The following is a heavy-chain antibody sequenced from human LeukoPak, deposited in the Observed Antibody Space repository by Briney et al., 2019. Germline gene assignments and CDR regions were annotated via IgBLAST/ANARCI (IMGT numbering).Heavy chain of an antibody. V-gene: IGHV1-18*04. D-gene: IGHD3-9*01. CDR2: ISAYNGNT. J-gene: IGHJ4*02. CDR3: ARDGGVLRYFDWLLPFDY. CDR1: GYTFTSYG. Sequence: ASVKVSCKASGYTFTSYGISWVRQAPGQGLEWMGWISAYNGNTNYAQKLQGRVTMTTDTSTSTAYMELRSLRSDDTAVYYCARDGGVLRYFDWLLPFDYWGQGTLDTVSS.